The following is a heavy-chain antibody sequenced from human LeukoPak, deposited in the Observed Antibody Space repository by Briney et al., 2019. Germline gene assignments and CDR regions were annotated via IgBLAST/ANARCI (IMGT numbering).Heavy chain of an antibody. V-gene: IGHV3-21*01. J-gene: IGHJ6*04. CDR3: ARDPTHLNYASGIPKPYGMDV. CDR2: LFVGGGYT. CDR1: GFTFSSYI. D-gene: IGHD3-10*01. Sequence: PGGSLRLSCAASGFTFSSYILSWVRQAPGEGLEWVSHLFVGGGYTYYADSVKGGVTLSRDNDKHSLYLKMNSLSAEDTAVYYCARDPTHLNYASGIPKPYGMDVWGKETTVSVSS.